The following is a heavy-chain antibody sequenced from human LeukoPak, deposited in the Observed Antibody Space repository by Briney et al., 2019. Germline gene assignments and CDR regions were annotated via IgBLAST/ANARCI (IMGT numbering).Heavy chain of an antibody. CDR1: GGTFSSYA. CDR3: ARDDGYDFWSGYFLD. CDR2: IIPILGIA. D-gene: IGHD3-3*01. V-gene: IGHV1-69*04. J-gene: IGHJ4*02. Sequence: SVKVSCKASGGTFSSYAISWVRQAPGQGLEWMGRIIPILGIANYAQKFQGRVTITADKSTSTAYMELSSLRSEDTAVYYCARDDGYDFWSGYFLDWGQGTLVTASS.